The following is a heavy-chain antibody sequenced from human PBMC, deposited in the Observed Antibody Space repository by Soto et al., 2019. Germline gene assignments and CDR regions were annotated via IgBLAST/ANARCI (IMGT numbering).Heavy chain of an antibody. J-gene: IGHJ6*03. CDR1: GYTFITHG. D-gene: IGHD2-8*02. CDR3: ARDGTGGVLGLNKYYYVDV. Sequence: QVRLVQSGAEVKKPGASVKVSCKASGYTFITHGISWVRQAPGQGLEWMGRISAYNGDTKYAQKFQGRVTLTTDKYTTTGYMAMRSLRSDDTAVYYCARDGTGGVLGLNKYYYVDVWGEGTKVTVSS. V-gene: IGHV1-18*01. CDR2: ISAYNGDT.